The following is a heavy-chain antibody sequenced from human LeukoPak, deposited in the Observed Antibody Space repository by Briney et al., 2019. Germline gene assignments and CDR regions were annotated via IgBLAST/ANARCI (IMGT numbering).Heavy chain of an antibody. CDR1: GYTFTGYY. V-gene: IGHV1-2*02. J-gene: IGHJ4*02. CDR2: INPNSGGT. Sequence: ASVKVSCKASGYTFTGYYMHWVRQAPGQGLEWMGWINPNSGGTNDAQKFQGRVTMTRDTSISTAYMELSRLRSDDTAVYYCAREYYDSSGLDYWGQGTLVTVSS. CDR3: AREYYDSSGLDY. D-gene: IGHD3-22*01.